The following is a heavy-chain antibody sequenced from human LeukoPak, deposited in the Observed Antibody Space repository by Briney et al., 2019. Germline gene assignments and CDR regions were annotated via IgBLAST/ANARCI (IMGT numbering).Heavy chain of an antibody. Sequence: PSETLSLTGAVSGYSITSGYYWAWIRQPPGKGLEWIATIYHSGNTYYNPSLKSRVTISVDTSKNQFSLKLTSVTAADTAVYYCARYDFVWGSYRYAFDYWGQGSLVTVSS. J-gene: IGHJ4*02. CDR3: ARYDFVWGSYRYAFDY. CDR1: GYSITSGYY. D-gene: IGHD3-16*02. V-gene: IGHV4-38-2*01. CDR2: IYHSGNT.